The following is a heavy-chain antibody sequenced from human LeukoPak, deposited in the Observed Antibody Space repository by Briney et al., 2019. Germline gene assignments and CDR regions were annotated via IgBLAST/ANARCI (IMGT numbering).Heavy chain of an antibody. CDR2: IYYSGST. CDR3: ARESRTSGYSNFYFDY. Sequence: SETLSLTCTVSGGSIGSDYWSWIRQPPGKGLEWIGYIYYSGSTNYNPSLKSRVTISVDTSKNQFSLKLSSVTAADTAVYYCARESRTSGYSNFYFDYWGQGTLVTVSS. CDR1: GGSIGSDY. J-gene: IGHJ4*02. V-gene: IGHV4-59*01. D-gene: IGHD3-22*01.